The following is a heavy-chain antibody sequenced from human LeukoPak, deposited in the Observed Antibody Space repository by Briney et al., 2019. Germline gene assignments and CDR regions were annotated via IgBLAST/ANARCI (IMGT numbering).Heavy chain of an antibody. CDR1: GDSISNYY. V-gene: IGHV4-59*01. J-gene: IGHJ3*02. D-gene: IGHD1-26*01. Sequence: PSETLSLTCTVSGDSISNYYWSWIRQPPGKGLEWIGYFYYSVSTNYNPSLKSRVTISADTPKNQFSLKLSSVTAADTGVYYCARRAKNQWELHAFDIWGQGPMLTVSS. CDR3: ARRAKNQWELHAFDI. CDR2: FYYSVST.